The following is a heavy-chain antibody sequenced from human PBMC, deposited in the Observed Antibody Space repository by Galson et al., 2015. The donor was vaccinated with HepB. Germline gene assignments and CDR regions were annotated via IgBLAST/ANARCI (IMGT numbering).Heavy chain of an antibody. Sequence: LRLSCAASGFTFSGSAMHWVRQASGKGLEWVGRIRSKANSYATAYAASVKGRFTISRDDSKNTAYLQMNSLKTEDTAVYYCTSQRITIFGVVTDYWGQGTLVTVSS. CDR2: IRSKANSYAT. D-gene: IGHD3-3*01. V-gene: IGHV3-73*01. CDR3: TSQRITIFGVVTDY. J-gene: IGHJ4*02. CDR1: GFTFSGSA.